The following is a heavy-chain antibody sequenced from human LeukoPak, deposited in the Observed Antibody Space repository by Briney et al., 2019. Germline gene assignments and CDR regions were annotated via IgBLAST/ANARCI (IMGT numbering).Heavy chain of an antibody. Sequence: PGGSLRLSCAASGFTFSRYWMSWVRQAPGKGLEWVANIKQDGSEKYYVDSVKGRFTISRDNAKNSLYLQMNSLRAEDTAVYYCARDDCSSISCYHNWFDPWGRGTLVTVSS. CDR3: ARDDCSSISCYHNWFDP. CDR2: IKQDGSEK. J-gene: IGHJ5*02. D-gene: IGHD2-2*01. V-gene: IGHV3-7*01. CDR1: GFTFSRYW.